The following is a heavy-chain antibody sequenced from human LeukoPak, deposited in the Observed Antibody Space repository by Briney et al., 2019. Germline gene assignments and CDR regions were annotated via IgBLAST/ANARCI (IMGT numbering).Heavy chain of an antibody. V-gene: IGHV4-34*01. CDR2: INHSGST. J-gene: IGHJ4*02. D-gene: IGHD2-15*01. Sequence: SETLSLTCAVYGVSFSGYYWSWIRQPPGKGLEWIGEINHSGSTNYNPSLKSRVTISVDTSKNQFSLKLSSVTAADTAVYYCARPNSCSGGSCYPSYLDYWGKEPLVTV. CDR1: GVSFSGYY. CDR3: ARPNSCSGGSCYPSYLDY.